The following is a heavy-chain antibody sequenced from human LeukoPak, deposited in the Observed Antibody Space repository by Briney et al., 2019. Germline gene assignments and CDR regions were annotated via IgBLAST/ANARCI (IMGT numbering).Heavy chain of an antibody. D-gene: IGHD1-26*01. CDR2: ISSNGGST. CDR3: ARVGVGAEFDY. CDR1: GFTFSSYA. V-gene: IGHV3-64*01. J-gene: IGHJ4*02. Sequence: GSLRLSCAASGFTFSSYAMHWVRQAPGKGLEYVSAISSNGGSTYYANSVKGRFTISRDNPKNTLYLQMGSLRAEDMAVYYCARVGVGAEFDYWGQGTLVTVSS.